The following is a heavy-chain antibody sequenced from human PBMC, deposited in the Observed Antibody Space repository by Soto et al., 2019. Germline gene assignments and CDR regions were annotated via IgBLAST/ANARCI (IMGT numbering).Heavy chain of an antibody. V-gene: IGHV1-69*13. CDR1: GGTFSSYA. D-gene: IGHD3-22*01. Sequence: SVKVSCKASGGTFSSYAISWVRQAPGQGLEWMGGIIPIFGTTNYAQKFQGRVTITADESTSTAYMELSSLRSEDTAVYYCARGRDYYDSSGYYNWFDPWGQGTLVTVPS. CDR3: ARGRDYYDSSGYYNWFDP. J-gene: IGHJ5*02. CDR2: IIPIFGTT.